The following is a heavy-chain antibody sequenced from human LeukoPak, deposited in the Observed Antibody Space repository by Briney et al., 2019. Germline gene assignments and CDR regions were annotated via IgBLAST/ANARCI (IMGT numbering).Heavy chain of an antibody. V-gene: IGHV4-59*08. CDR3: ARGRGVPPSYYYYGVDV. Sequence: SETLSLTCTVSGGSISSYYWSWIRQPPGKGLEWIGYIYYSGSTNYNPSLKSRVTISVDTSKNQFSLKPSSVTAADTAVYYCARGRGVPPSYYYYGVDVWGQGTTVTVSS. D-gene: IGHD3-10*01. J-gene: IGHJ6*02. CDR1: GGSISSYY. CDR2: IYYSGST.